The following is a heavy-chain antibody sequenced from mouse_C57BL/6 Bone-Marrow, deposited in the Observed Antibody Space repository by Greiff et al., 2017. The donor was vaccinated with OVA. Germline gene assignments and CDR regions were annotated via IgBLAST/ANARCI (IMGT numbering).Heavy chain of an antibody. CDR2: IYPGSGNT. V-gene: IGHV1-66*01. J-gene: IGHJ3*01. Sequence: VQLQQSVPELVKPGASVKISCKASGYSFTSYYIHWVKQRPGQGLEWIGWIYPGSGNTKYNEKFKGKATLTADTSSSTAYMQLSSLTSEDSAVYYCARDFYYGSSPFAYWGQGTLVTVSA. CDR1: GYSFTSYY. D-gene: IGHD1-1*01. CDR3: ARDFYYGSSPFAY.